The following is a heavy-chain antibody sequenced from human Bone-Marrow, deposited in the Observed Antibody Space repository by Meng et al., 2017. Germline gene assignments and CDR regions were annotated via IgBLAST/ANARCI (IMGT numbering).Heavy chain of an antibody. CDR3: NWNDFGDY. CDR1: GFTFSNAW. V-gene: IGHV3-15*01. J-gene: IGHJ4*02. CDR2: IKSKTDGETP. D-gene: IGHD1-1*01. Sequence: VQRVGSGGGLVRPGGALSISCAASGFTFSNAWMSCVLQAPGRGLEWVARIKSKTDGETPDYAAPVKGRFTISRDDSKNTLYLQMHSLKTEDTAVYYCNWNDFGDYWGQGALVTVSS.